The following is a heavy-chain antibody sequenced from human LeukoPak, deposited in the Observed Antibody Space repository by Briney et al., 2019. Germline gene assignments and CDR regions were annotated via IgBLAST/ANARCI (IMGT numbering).Heavy chain of an antibody. CDR2: ISSRSSNI. J-gene: IGHJ4*02. Sequence: PGGSLILSCAASGFTFNNYSMNWGRQAPGKGLEGVSSISSRSSNIYYADSMKGRFTISRDNAKNSLYLQMHSLRAEDTAMYYCAREDSSGWFFDYWGQGTLVTVSS. CDR1: GFTFNNYS. V-gene: IGHV3-21*01. CDR3: AREDSSGWFFDY. D-gene: IGHD6-25*01.